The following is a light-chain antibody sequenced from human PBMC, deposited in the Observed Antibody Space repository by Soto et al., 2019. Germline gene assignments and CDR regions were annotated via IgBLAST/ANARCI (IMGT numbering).Light chain of an antibody. CDR3: QQFDNLPFT. CDR1: QDISNY. Sequence: DIQMPQSPSSLSASVGDRVTITCQASQDISNYLNWFQHKPGNAPKLLIYDASNLETRVPSRFSGSGSGTDFTFTISSLQPEDIATYYCQQFDNLPFTFGPGNKVDIK. V-gene: IGKV1-33*01. CDR2: DAS. J-gene: IGKJ3*01.